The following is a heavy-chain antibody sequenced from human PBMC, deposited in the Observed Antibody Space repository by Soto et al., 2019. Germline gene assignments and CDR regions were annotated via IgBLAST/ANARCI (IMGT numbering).Heavy chain of an antibody. Sequence: SVKVSCKASGGTFSSYAITWVRQAPGQGLEWMGGIIPIFGTANYAQKFQGRVTITADESTSTAYMELSSLRSEDTAVYYCASYGDYEIDCWGQGTLVTVSS. CDR2: IIPIFGTA. D-gene: IGHD4-17*01. V-gene: IGHV1-69*13. CDR1: GGTFSSYA. CDR3: ASYGDYEIDC. J-gene: IGHJ4*02.